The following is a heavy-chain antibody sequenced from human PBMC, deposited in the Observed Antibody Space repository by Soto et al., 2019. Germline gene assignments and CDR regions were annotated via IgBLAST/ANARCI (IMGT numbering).Heavy chain of an antibody. Sequence: ASVKVSCKASGYTFTSYGISWVRQAPGQGLEWMGWISAYNGNTNYAQKLQGRVTMTTDTSTSTAYMELRSLRSDDTAVYYCAQLNAIVGATQGIYYHYGMDVWGQGTTVPVAS. J-gene: IGHJ6*02. CDR3: AQLNAIVGATQGIYYHYGMDV. CDR2: ISAYNGNT. D-gene: IGHD1-26*01. CDR1: GYTFTSYG. V-gene: IGHV1-18*01.